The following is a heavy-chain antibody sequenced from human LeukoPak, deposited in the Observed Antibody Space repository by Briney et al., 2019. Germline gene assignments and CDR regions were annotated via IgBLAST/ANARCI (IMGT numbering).Heavy chain of an antibody. CDR1: GGSISSYY. CDR2: IYYSGST. D-gene: IGHD5-18*01. CDR3: ASGSGHSYGSVNFDY. J-gene: IGHJ4*02. V-gene: IGHV4-59*08. Sequence: SETLSLTCTVSGGSISSYYWSWIRQPPGKGLEWIGDIYYSGSTNYNPSLKSRVTISVDTSKNQFSLKLGSVTAADTAVYYCASGSGHSYGSVNFDYWGQGTLVTVSS.